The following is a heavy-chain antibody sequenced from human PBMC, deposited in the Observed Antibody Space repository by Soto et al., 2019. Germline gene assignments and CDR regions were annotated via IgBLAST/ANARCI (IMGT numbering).Heavy chain of an antibody. D-gene: IGHD2-15*01. V-gene: IGHV3-33*05. CDR2: IINAGSEK. Sequence: GGSLRLSCVASGFRFASYGFHWVRQAPGKGLEWVAVIINAGSEKNHADSVKDRFTISRDNYKNTLYLQMDSLRAGDTALYYCARDDIGAPNAFDMWGQGTRVTVSS. CDR1: GFRFASYG. CDR3: ARDDIGAPNAFDM. J-gene: IGHJ3*02.